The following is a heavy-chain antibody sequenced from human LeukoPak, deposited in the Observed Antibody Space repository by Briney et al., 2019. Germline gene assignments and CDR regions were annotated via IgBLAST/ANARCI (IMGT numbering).Heavy chain of an antibody. Sequence: SETLSLTCTVSGGSISSSSYYWGWIRQPPGKGLEWIGSFYYSGSTNYNPSLKSRVTISVDTSKNQFSLKLSSVTAADTAVYYCARGGDSRYGGPPAGYWGQGTLVTVSS. D-gene: IGHD4-23*01. J-gene: IGHJ4*02. CDR1: GGSISSSSYY. V-gene: IGHV4-39*07. CDR3: ARGGDSRYGGPPAGY. CDR2: FYYSGST.